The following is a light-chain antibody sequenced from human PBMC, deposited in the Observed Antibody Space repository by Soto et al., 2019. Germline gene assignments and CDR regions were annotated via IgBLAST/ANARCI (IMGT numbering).Light chain of an antibody. CDR3: QQAYSMPRS. J-gene: IGKJ1*01. V-gene: IGKV1-39*01. CDR2: AES. CDR1: QSINNF. Sequence: IQMPQSPPSLSASQGDRITINCRASQSINNFLQWYHKKPGKAPELLIFAESTLQTGVPSRFRGSGSGTDFTLTISNLQPEDFATYYCQQAYSMPRSFGQGTKV.